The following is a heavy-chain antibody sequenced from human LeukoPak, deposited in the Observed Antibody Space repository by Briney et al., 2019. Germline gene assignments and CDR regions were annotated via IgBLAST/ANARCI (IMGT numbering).Heavy chain of an antibody. J-gene: IGHJ4*02. CDR2: INSDGSST. CDR1: GFTFSGDW. V-gene: IGHV3-74*01. Sequence: GGSLRLSCAASGFTFSGDWMTWVRQAPGKGLVWVSRINSDGSSTSYADSVKGRFTISRDNAKNTLYLQMNSLRAEDTAVYYCARDEYSSSSGDYWGQGTLVTVSS. CDR3: ARDEYSSSSGDY. D-gene: IGHD6-6*01.